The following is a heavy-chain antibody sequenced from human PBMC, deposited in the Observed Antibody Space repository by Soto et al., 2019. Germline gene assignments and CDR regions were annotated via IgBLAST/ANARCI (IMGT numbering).Heavy chain of an antibody. J-gene: IGHJ6*02. D-gene: IGHD3-16*01. CDR1: GFTFSSYD. V-gene: IGHV3-30-3*01. CDR2: ISYDGSNK. Sequence: QVQLVESGGGVVQPGRSLRLSCAASGFTFSSYDMHWVRQAPGKGLEWVAVISYDGSNKYYADSVKGRFTISRDNSKNTLYLQMNSRRAEDTAVYYCARDPSYGPYYYGMDVWGQGTTVTVSS. CDR3: ARDPSYGPYYYGMDV.